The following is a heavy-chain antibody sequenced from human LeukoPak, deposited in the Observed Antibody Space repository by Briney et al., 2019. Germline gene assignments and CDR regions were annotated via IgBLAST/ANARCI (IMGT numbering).Heavy chain of an antibody. D-gene: IGHD3-10*01. CDR3: AKDTISGSYSLYYFDY. Sequence: GGSLRLSCAASGFIFRNYWMHWVRQAPGKGLVWVARINPNGITTTYTDSVKGRFTISRDNAKNTLYLQMNSLRAEDTAVYYCAKDTISGSYSLYYFDYWGQGTLVTVSS. J-gene: IGHJ4*02. V-gene: IGHV3-74*01. CDR1: GFIFRNYW. CDR2: INPNGITT.